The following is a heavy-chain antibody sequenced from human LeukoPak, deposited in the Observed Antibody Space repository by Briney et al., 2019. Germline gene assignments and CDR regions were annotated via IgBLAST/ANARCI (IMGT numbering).Heavy chain of an antibody. CDR3: SRGLDYIPYH. Sequence: GESRKFSGQALGYTCVDNGRAGVGQMPGKGLEWMGIVYPGDSDTRYSPDFQGQVTISVDRSISTAYLQWSRLKASDSAMYYCSRGLDYIPYHWGQGNLVTVSS. CDR1: GYTCVDNG. CDR2: VYPGDSDT. D-gene: IGHD4-11*01. J-gene: IGHJ5*02. V-gene: IGHV5-51*01.